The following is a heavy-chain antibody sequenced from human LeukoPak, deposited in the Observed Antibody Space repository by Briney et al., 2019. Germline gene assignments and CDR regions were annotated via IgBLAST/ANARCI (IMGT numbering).Heavy chain of an antibody. V-gene: IGHV4-31*03. CDR1: GGSISSGGYY. CDR2: IYYSGST. D-gene: IGHD3-16*01. Sequence: SETLSLTRTVSGGSISSGGYYWSWIRQHPGKGLEWIGYIYYSGSTYYNPSLKSRVTISVDTSKNQFSLKLSSVTAADTAVYYCARSVRRMMSLQHWGQGTLVTVSS. CDR3: ARSVRRMMSLQH. J-gene: IGHJ1*01.